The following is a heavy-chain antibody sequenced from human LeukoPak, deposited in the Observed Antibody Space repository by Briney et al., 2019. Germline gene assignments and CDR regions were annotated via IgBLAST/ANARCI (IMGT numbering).Heavy chain of an antibody. CDR2: IQFVGSEN. D-gene: IGHD6-13*01. Sequence: GSLRLSCSVPGFTFWKYYMNWVRQAPGEGLECVASIQFVGSENYYVDSVKGRFTISRDNAENSLYLQMNSLRAEDTAVYYCARGHSWLDYWGQGTLVTVSS. CDR1: GFTFWKYY. V-gene: IGHV3-7*04. CDR3: ARGHSWLDY. J-gene: IGHJ4*02.